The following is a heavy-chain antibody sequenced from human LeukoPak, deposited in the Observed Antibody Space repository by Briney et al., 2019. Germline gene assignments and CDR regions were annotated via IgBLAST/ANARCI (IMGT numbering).Heavy chain of an antibody. V-gene: IGHV1-18*01. J-gene: IGHJ3*02. D-gene: IGHD3-9*01. CDR3: AGAFYDILTGYPDAFDI. CDR2: ISAYNGNT. Sequence: ASVKVSCKASGYTFTSYGISWVRQAPGQGLEWMGWISAYNGNTNYAQKLQGRVTMTTDTSTSTAYMELRSLRSDDTAVYYCAGAFYDILTGYPDAFDIWGQGTMVTVSS. CDR1: GYTFTSYG.